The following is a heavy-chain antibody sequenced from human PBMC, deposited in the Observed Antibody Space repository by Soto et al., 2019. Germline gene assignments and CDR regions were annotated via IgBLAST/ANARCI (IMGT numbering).Heavy chain of an antibody. CDR1: GYTFTTYY. CDR3: ARDRDISAHAFDI. J-gene: IGHJ3*02. V-gene: IGHV1-46*01. Sequence: ASVKVSCKASGYTFTTYYMHWVRQAPGQGLEWMGIINPSGGGTNYAQKFQDRVTMTRDTSTSTVYMQLSSLRSEDTAVYYCARDRDISAHAFDIWGQGTMVPVSS. CDR2: INPSGGGT. D-gene: IGHD3-9*01.